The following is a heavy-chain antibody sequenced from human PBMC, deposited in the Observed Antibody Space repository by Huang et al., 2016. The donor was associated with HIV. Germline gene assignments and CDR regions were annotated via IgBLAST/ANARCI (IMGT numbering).Heavy chain of an antibody. CDR1: GYSFTSYW. CDR3: ARYSGSNNSGMDV. D-gene: IGHD1-26*01. V-gene: IGHV5-51*01. Sequence: EVQLVQSGAEVKKPGESLQISCKGSGYSFTSYWIAWVRQMPGTGLDWMGFSYPGDSDTRYSPSFQGQVTISADKSINTAYLQWSSLKASDTAMYYCARYSGSNNSGMDVWGQGTTVTVSS. J-gene: IGHJ6*02. CDR2: SYPGDSDT.